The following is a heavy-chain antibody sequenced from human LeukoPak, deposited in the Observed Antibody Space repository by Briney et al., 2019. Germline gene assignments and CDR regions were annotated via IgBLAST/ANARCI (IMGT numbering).Heavy chain of an antibody. CDR1: GDSVSSNSAA. CDR2: TYYRSKWYN. D-gene: IGHD3-10*01. V-gene: IGHV6-1*01. J-gene: IGHJ4*02. Sequence: SQTFSLTCAISGDSVSSNSAAWNWIRQSPSRGLEWLGRTYYRSKWYNDYAVSVKSRITINPDTSKNQFSLQLNSVTPEDTAVYYCARDLEELAMVRGVAFDYWGQGTLVTVSS. CDR3: ARDLEELAMVRGVAFDY.